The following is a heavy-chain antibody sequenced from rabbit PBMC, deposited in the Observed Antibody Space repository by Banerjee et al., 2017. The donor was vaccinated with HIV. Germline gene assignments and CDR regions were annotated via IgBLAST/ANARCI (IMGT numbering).Heavy chain of an antibody. CDR1: GFSFSNKAV. J-gene: IGHJ6*01. CDR3: ARDTSTSFSSYGMDL. Sequence: QEQLVESGGGLVKPEGSLKLSCTASGFSFSNKAVMCWVRQAPGKGLEWIACINAVTGKAVYASWAKGRITFSKTSSTTVTLQMTRLTAADTATYFCARDTSTSFSSYGMDLWGPGTLVTVS. V-gene: IGHV1S45*01. D-gene: IGHD1-1*01. CDR2: INAVTGKA.